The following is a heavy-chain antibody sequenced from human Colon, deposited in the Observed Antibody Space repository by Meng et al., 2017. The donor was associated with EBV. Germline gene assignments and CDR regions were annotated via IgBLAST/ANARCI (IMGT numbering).Heavy chain of an antibody. CDR3: ARVSSGWDYFDY. CDR1: GGSVSSGGYY. Sequence: VQLQGSGPGLVKPPQTLSLTCTVSGGSVSSGGYYWTWIRQHPGKGLEWFGHIYYSGSTFYNPSLKRRVIISIDTSKNQFSLNLRSVTAADTAVYYCARVSSGWDYFDYWGQGTLVTVSS. J-gene: IGHJ4*02. CDR2: IYYSGST. V-gene: IGHV4-31*03. D-gene: IGHD6-19*01.